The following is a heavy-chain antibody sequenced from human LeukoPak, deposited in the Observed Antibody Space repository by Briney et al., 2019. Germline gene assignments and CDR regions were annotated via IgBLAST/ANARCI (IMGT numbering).Heavy chain of an antibody. CDR3: AKMEGQRLYDYCMDV. CDR2: ISGSGGGT. CDR1: GFAFGSYA. J-gene: IGHJ6*03. Sequence: GGSLRLSCAASGFAFGSYAMGWVRQAPGKGLEWVSVISGSGGGTYYANSMKGRFTISRDNSKNTLYLHMNSLRADDTAVYYCAKMEGQRLYDYCMDVWSRGTTVTVSS. D-gene: IGHD3-3*01. V-gene: IGHV3-23*01.